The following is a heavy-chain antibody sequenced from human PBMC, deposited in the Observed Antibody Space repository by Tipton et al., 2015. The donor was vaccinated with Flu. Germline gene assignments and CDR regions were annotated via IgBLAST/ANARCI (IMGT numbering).Heavy chain of an antibody. CDR3: ARAVQLWLPDY. V-gene: IGHV4-59*01. CDR2: IYYSGST. Sequence: TLSLTCTVSGGSISSYYWSWLRQPPGKGLEWIGYIYYSGSTNYNPSLKSRVTISVDTSKNQFSLKLSSVTAADTAVYYCARAVQLWLPDYWGQGTLVTVSS. CDR1: GGSISSYY. D-gene: IGHD5-18*01. J-gene: IGHJ4*02.